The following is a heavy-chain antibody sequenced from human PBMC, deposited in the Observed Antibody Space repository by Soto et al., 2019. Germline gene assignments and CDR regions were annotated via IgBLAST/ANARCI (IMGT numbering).Heavy chain of an antibody. J-gene: IGHJ4*02. Sequence: SETPSLTCTVSGGSISSSSYYWGWIRQPPGKGLEWIGSIYYSGSTYYNPSLKSRVTISVDTSKNQFSLKLSSVTAADTAVYYCARQDIVVVPAAMPYYFDYWGQGTLVTVPS. V-gene: IGHV4-39*01. CDR2: IYYSGST. CDR1: GGSISSSSYY. CDR3: ARQDIVVVPAAMPYYFDY. D-gene: IGHD2-2*01.